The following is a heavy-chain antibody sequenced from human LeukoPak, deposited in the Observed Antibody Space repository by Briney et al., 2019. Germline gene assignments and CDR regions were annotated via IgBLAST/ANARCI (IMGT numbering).Heavy chain of an antibody. V-gene: IGHV1-69*05. D-gene: IGHD3-22*01. CDR3: ARGPHPCLTDRYYYYYMDV. J-gene: IGHJ6*03. CDR2: IIPIFGTA. Sequence: ASVKVSCKASGGTFSSYAISWVRQAPGQGLEWMGRIIPIFGTANYAQKFQGRVTITTDESTSTAYMELSSLRSEDTAVYYCARGPHPCLTDRYYYYYMDVWGKGTMVTVSS. CDR1: GGTFSSYA.